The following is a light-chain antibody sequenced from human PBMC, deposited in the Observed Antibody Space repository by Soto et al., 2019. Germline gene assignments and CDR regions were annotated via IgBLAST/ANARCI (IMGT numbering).Light chain of an antibody. Sequence: QSALTQPASVSGSPGQSITISCTGTSSDVGSYNLVSWYQQHPGRAPKLMIYEVSKRPSGVSNRFSGSKSGNTASLTISGLQADDEADSYCCSYAGSSTHYVFGTGTKVTVL. CDR2: EVS. CDR1: SSDVGSYNL. V-gene: IGLV2-23*02. CDR3: CSYAGSSTHYV. J-gene: IGLJ1*01.